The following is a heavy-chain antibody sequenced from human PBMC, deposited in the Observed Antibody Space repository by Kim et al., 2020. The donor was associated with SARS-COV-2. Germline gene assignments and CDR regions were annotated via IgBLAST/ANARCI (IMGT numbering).Heavy chain of an antibody. CDR2: IYYSGST. CDR1: GGSISSSSYY. D-gene: IGHD6-19*01. V-gene: IGHV4-39*01. Sequence: SETLSLTCTVSGGSISSSSYYWGWIRQPPGKGLEWIGSIYYSGSTYYNPSLKSRVTISVDTSKNQFSLKLSSVTAADTAVYYCARGMSSGWYGQYYYYYGMDVWGQGTTVTLSS. CDR3: ARGMSSGWYGQYYYYYGMDV. J-gene: IGHJ6*02.